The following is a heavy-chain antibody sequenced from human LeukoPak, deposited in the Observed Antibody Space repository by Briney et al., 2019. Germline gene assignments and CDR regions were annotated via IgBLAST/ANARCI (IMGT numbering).Heavy chain of an antibody. CDR2: ITSTSTYI. V-gene: IGHV3-21*01. CDR3: ARVGSAAPVTSSGHTIDY. CDR1: GVSLYAYS. Sequence: PGESLRLSCAVSGVSLYAYSMNWVRQAPGKGLEWVSSITSTSTYIYYADSVTGRFTISRDNAKTSLYPQMHSLRVEDTAVYYCARVGSAAPVTSSGHTIDYWGQGTLVIVSS. J-gene: IGHJ4*02. D-gene: IGHD3-22*01.